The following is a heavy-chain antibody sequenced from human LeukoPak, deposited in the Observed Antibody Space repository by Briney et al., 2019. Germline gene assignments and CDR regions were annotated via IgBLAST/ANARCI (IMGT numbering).Heavy chain of an antibody. J-gene: IGHJ6*02. CDR3: TYSSTSSPLYYYYGMDA. V-gene: IGHV1-18*01. CDR1: GYTFTSYG. CDR2: ISAYNGNT. Sequence: AAVKVSCKASGYTFTSYGISWVRQAPGQGLEWMGWISAYNGNTNYAQKLQGRVTMTTDTSTSTAYMELRSLRSDDTAVYYCTYSSTSSPLYYYYGMDAWGQGTTVTASS. D-gene: IGHD2-2*01.